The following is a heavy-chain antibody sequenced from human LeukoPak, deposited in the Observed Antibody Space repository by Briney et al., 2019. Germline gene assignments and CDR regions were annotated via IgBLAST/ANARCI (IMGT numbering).Heavy chain of an antibody. J-gene: IGHJ4*02. V-gene: IGHV3-30*18. CDR1: GFTFSSYG. D-gene: IGHD6-19*01. CDR3: AKDPKSLTVATRGPLDY. Sequence: GRSLRLSCAASGFTFSSYGMHWVRQAPGKGLEWVAVISYDGSNKYYADSVKGRFTISRDNSKNTLYLQMNSLRAEDTAVYYCAKDPKSLTVATRGPLDYRGQGTLVTVSS. CDR2: ISYDGSNK.